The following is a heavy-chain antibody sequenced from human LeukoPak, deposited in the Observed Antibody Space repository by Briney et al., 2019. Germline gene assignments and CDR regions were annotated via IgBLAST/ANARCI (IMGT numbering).Heavy chain of an antibody. V-gene: IGHV3-23*01. CDR2: ISGSGGST. Sequence: GSLRLSCAASGFTFSSYAMSWVRQAPGKGLEWVSAISGSGGSTYYADSVKGRFTISRDNSKNTLYLQMHSLRAEDTAVYYCAREVGSGTYLAYVFDIWGQGTMVTVSS. J-gene: IGHJ3*02. CDR3: AREVGSGTYLAYVFDI. CDR1: GFTFSSYA. D-gene: IGHD1-26*01.